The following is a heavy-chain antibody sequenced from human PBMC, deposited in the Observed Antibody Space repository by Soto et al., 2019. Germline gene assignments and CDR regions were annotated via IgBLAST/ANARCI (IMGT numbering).Heavy chain of an antibody. Sequence: ASVKVSCKASGYTFTSYYMHWVRQAPGQGLEWMGIINPSGGSTSYAQKFQGRVTMTRDTSTSTVYMELSSLRSEDTAVYYCASSYIVATISSSGYHNWFDLPGQGTRVTVSS. D-gene: IGHD5-12*01. CDR1: GYTFTSYY. J-gene: IGHJ5*02. CDR3: ASSYIVATISSSGYHNWFDL. CDR2: INPSGGST. V-gene: IGHV1-46*01.